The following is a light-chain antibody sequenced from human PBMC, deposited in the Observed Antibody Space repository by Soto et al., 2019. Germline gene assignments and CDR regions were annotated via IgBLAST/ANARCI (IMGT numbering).Light chain of an antibody. CDR3: QQYNNWWT. Sequence: EIVMTQSPATLSLSPGERATLSCRASQSVSNNLAWYHQKPGQAPRLLIYGASTRATGIPARFSGSGSGTESTLTISRLQYEDFAVYYCQQYNNWWTFGQGTKVEIK. J-gene: IGKJ1*01. CDR2: GAS. CDR1: QSVSNN. V-gene: IGKV3-15*01.